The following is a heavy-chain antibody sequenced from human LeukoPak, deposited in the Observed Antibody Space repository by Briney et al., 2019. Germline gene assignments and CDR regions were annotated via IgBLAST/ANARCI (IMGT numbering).Heavy chain of an antibody. V-gene: IGHV4-4*02. D-gene: IGHD5-12*01. J-gene: IGHJ4*02. CDR3: ASIVAGGGFDY. CDR1: GFTFSSYTM. Sequence: PGGSLRLSCAASGFTFSSYTMNWVRQAPGKGLEWIGEIYHSGSTNYNPSLKSRVTISIDRSKNQFSLKLNSVTAADTAVYYCASIVAGGGFDYWGQGTLVTVSS. CDR2: IYHSGST.